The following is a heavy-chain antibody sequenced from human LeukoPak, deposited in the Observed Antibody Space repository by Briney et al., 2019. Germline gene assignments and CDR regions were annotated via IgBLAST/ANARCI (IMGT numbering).Heavy chain of an antibody. D-gene: IGHD3-10*01. CDR3: AKDGITMVRGVTRAPFDY. Sequence: PGGSLRLSCAASGFTFSSYSMNWVRQAPGKGLEWVSAISGSGGSTYYADSVKGRFTISRDNSKNTLYLQMNSLRAEDTAVYYCAKDGITMVRGVTRAPFDYWGQGTLVTVSS. CDR2: ISGSGGST. V-gene: IGHV3-23*01. J-gene: IGHJ4*02. CDR1: GFTFSSYS.